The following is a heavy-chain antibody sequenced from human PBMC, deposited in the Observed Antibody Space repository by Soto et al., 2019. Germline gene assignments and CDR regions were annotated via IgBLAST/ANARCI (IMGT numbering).Heavy chain of an antibody. J-gene: IGHJ4*02. V-gene: IGHV3-30-3*01. D-gene: IGHD3-10*01. CDR2: ISRDGSNE. CDR1: GFTFSSYL. Sequence: QVQLVESGGGVVQPGRSLRLSCATSGFTFSSYLIHWVRQTPDTGLEWVAFISRDGSNEYYADSVKGRFTISRDNSKNTLYLEMNSRRAEDTAVYYCARDDEGGSDCDLGYWGQGTLVTVSS. CDR3: ARDDEGGSDCDLGY.